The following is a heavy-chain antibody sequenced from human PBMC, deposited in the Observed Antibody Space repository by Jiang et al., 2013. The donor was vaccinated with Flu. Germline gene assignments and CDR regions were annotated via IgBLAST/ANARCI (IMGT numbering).Heavy chain of an antibody. CDR3: VLTYYDILTGRETFDV. J-gene: IGHJ3*01. CDR1: GGSINTGSYY. Sequence: GPGLVKPSQTLSLTCTVSGGSINTGSYYWSWIRQPAGKGLAWIGRIFADGRTDYKPSLKSRVTISLDTSQDQMSLRLRSVTAADAAVYYCVLTYYDILTGRETFDVWGQGTMVAVSS. CDR2: IFADGRT. D-gene: IGHD3-9*01. V-gene: IGHV4-61*02.